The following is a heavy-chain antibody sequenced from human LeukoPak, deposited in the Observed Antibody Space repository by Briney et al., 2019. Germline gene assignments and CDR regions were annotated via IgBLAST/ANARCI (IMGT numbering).Heavy chain of an antibody. CDR2: IYYSGKT. J-gene: IGHJ5*02. D-gene: IGHD6-19*01. CDR3: ARDRIAVADPPNWFDP. Sequence: PSGTLSLTCTVSGYSISSGYYWAWIRHTPGKGLEWIGSIYYSGKTYYNPSLKSRVTISLDTSKNQFSLKLSSVTAADTAVYYCARDRIAVADPPNWFDPWGQGTLVTVSS. V-gene: IGHV4-38-2*02. CDR1: GYSISSGYY.